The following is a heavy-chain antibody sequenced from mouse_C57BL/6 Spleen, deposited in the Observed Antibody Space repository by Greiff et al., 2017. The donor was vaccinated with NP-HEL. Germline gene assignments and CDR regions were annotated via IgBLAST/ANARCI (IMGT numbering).Heavy chain of an antibody. CDR3: ANAYYSNYGFAY. CDR2: IDPSDSET. Sequence: QVQLQQPGAELVRPGSSVKLSCKASGYTFTSYWMHWVKQRPIQGLEWIGNIDPSDSETHYNQKFKDKATLTVDKSSSTAYIQLSSLTSEDSAVYCCANAYYSNYGFAYWGQETLVTVSA. V-gene: IGHV1-52*01. J-gene: IGHJ3*01. CDR1: GYTFTSYW. D-gene: IGHD2-5*01.